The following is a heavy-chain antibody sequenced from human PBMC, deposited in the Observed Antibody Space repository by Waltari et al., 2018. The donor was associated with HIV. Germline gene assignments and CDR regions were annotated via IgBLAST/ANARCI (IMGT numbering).Heavy chain of an antibody. CDR2: ALYTRRPDLFTGQF. D-gene: IGHD6-19*01. CDR3: VRHAAEFRPDFGWILAGVFEP. CDR1: GGSIASSDSF. Sequence: QVQLQESGPGFVKPSETLSLICNVSGGSIASSDSFWGWIRQSPEMNLEWVGSALYTRRPDLFTGQFFAKSSLKRRVALSVDTSKNQVSLRLTSVTAADTGLYYCVRHAAEFRPDFGWILAGVFEPWGLGTQVIVS. J-gene: IGHJ1*01. V-gene: IGHV4-39*01.